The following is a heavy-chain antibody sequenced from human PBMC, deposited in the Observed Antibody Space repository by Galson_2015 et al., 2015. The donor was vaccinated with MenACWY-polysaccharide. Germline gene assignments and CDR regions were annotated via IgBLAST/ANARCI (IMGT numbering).Heavy chain of an antibody. V-gene: IGHV4-59*02. Sequence: ETLSLTCSLSGGSVKNSYWSWFRQPPGKGLEWIGYIFYTGSTTYNPSLKSRVTISIDASESHFSLNLTSVTAADTAVDYCARGRALTDYWGQGTL. CDR1: GGSVKNSY. CDR3: ARGRALTDY. J-gene: IGHJ4*02. CDR2: IFYTGST.